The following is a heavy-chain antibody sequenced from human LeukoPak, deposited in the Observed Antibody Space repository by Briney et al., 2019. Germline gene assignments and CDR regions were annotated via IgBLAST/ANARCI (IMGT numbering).Heavy chain of an antibody. CDR1: GGTFSSYA. CDR3: ARARWTSTVTTYYLDF. CDR2: IIPIFGTA. Sequence: ASVKVSCKASGGTFSSYAISWVRQAPGQGLEWMGGIIPIFGTANYAQKFQGRVTITRDTSASTAYMELSGLRSDDTAVYYCARARWTSTVTTYYLDFWGQGTLVTVSS. V-gene: IGHV1-69*05. J-gene: IGHJ4*02. D-gene: IGHD4-17*01.